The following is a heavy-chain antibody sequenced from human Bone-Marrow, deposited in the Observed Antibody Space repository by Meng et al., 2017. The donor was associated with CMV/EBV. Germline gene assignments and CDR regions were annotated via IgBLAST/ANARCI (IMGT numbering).Heavy chain of an antibody. CDR3: ARLIVVVPAAISRYYYYGMDV. CDR1: GGSFSGYY. V-gene: IGHV4-34*01. Sequence: SETLSLTCAVYGGSFSGYYWSWIRQPPGKGLEWIGEINHSGSTNYNPSLQSRVTISVDTSKNQFSLKLSSVTAADTAVYYCARLIVVVPAAISRYYYYGMDVWGQGTTVTVSS. CDR2: INHSGST. D-gene: IGHD2-2*01. J-gene: IGHJ6*02.